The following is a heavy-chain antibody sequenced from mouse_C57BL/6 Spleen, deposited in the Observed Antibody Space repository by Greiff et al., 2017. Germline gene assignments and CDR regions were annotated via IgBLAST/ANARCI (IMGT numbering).Heavy chain of an antibody. V-gene: IGHV1-64*01. Sequence: VQLQQPGAELVTPGASVKLSCKASGYTFTSYWMHWVQPRPGQGLEWIGIIHPNSGSTNYNEKFKSKATLTVAKSSSTAYMRLSSLTAEDSAVYYCARIYDGRFAYWGQGTLVTVSA. D-gene: IGHD2-3*01. CDR3: ARIYDGRFAY. CDR1: GYTFTSYW. J-gene: IGHJ3*01. CDR2: IHPNSGST.